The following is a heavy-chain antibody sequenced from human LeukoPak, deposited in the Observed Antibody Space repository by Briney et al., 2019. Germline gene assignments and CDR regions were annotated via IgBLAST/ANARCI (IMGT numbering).Heavy chain of an antibody. D-gene: IGHD5-12*01. Sequence: GGSLRLSCAASGFRFSDHHMEWVRQAPGKGLEWDGRIRNKANGYTTEYAASVNGRFTISRDDSKSSLFLQMNGLITEDTAVYYCARVRLSPTETQWLRINGYWGQGTLVTVSS. CDR2: IRNKANGYTT. V-gene: IGHV3-72*01. CDR3: ARVRLSPTETQWLRINGY. J-gene: IGHJ4*02. CDR1: GFRFSDHH.